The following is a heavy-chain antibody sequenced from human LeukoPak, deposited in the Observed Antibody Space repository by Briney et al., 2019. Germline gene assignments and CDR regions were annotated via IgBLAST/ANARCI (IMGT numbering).Heavy chain of an antibody. D-gene: IGHD4/OR15-4a*01. J-gene: IGHJ4*02. CDR2: ISSSGSFI. Sequence: GGSLRLSCAASGFSFITYNMNWVRQAPGKGLEWVSYISSSGSFIYQADSVEGRFTISRDNAKNSVFLQMNSLRVEDTAVYYCARAPAEDIIMVRTSRHRRGYFDSWGQGTLVTVSS. CDR1: GFSFITYN. CDR3: ARAPAEDIIMVRTSRHRRGYFDS. V-gene: IGHV3-21*05.